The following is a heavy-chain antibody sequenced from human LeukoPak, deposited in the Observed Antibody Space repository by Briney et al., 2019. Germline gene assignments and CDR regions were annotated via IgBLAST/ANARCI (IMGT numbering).Heavy chain of an antibody. CDR2: MNPNSGNT. J-gene: IGHJ4*02. V-gene: IGHV1-8*03. CDR3: ARAYCTNGVCYSDY. CDR1: GYTFTRYD. D-gene: IGHD2-8*01. Sequence: ASVKVSCKASGYTFTRYDINWVRQAPGQGLEWMGWMNPNSGNTGYAQKFQGRVTITRNTSISTAYMELSSLRSEDTAVYYCARAYCTNGVCYSDYWGQGTLVTVSS.